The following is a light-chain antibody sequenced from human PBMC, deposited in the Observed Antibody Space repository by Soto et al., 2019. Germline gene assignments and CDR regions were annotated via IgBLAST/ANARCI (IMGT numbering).Light chain of an antibody. V-gene: IGKV3-11*01. Sequence: EIVLTQSPATLSSSPWERATLSFRASQTVSSKLAWYQHKPGQAPRRLIYDTSNRATGIPARFSGSGSGTDFTLTIGSLEPEDFAVYYCHQRKSWPRTFGQGTKVDIK. CDR3: HQRKSWPRT. CDR2: DTS. CDR1: QTVSSK. J-gene: IGKJ1*01.